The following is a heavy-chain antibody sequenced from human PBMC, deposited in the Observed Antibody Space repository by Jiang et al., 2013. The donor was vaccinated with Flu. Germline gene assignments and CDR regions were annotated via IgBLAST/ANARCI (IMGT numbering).Heavy chain of an antibody. D-gene: IGHD6-13*01. Sequence: LLKPSETLSLTCTVSGVSISSHYWSWIRQSPGKGLEWIGYIFHTGSSNYNPSLKSRVTMSVDTSKNQLSLKLSYVTAADTAVYYCARHVIAAAGFAPFDYWGQGTRVTVSS. CDR2: IFHTGSS. V-gene: IGHV4-59*08. CDR3: ARHVIAAAGFAPFDY. J-gene: IGHJ4*02. CDR1: GVSISSHY.